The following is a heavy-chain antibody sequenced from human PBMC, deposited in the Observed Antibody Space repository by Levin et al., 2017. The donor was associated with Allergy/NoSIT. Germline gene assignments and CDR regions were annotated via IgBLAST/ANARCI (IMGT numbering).Heavy chain of an antibody. J-gene: IGHJ5*02. D-gene: IGHD6-13*01. CDR2: ISGSGGST. CDR1: GFTFSSYA. CDR3: AKDSLIEMGGAAAVPDA. Sequence: GGSLRLSCAASGFTFSSYAMSWVRQAPGKGLEWVSAISGSGGSTYYADSVKGRFTISRDNSKNTLYLQMNSLRAEDTAVYYCAKDSLIEMGGAAAVPDAWGQGTLVTVSS. V-gene: IGHV3-23*01.